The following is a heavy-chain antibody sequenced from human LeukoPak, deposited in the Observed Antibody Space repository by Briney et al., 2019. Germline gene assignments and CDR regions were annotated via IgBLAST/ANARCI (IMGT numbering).Heavy chain of an antibody. V-gene: IGHV4-39*01. CDR1: GGSISSSSYY. CDR3: ARQDWFGSSWPNWFDP. J-gene: IGHJ5*02. Sequence: SETLSLTCTVSGGSISSSSYYWGWIRQPPGKGLEWIGSIYYSGSTYYNPSLKSRVTISVDTSKNQFSLKLSSVTAADTAVYYCARQDWFGSSWPNWFDPWGQGTLVTVSS. CDR2: IYYSGST. D-gene: IGHD6-13*01.